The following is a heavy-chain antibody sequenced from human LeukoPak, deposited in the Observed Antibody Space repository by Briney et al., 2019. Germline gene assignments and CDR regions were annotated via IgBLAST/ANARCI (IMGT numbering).Heavy chain of an antibody. CDR3: VKDGYDSTPDNY. V-gene: IGHV3-30*04. D-gene: IGHD3-22*01. CDR2: ISYDGSNK. Sequence: GGSLRLSCAASGFTFSTYAMHWVRQAPGKGLEWVAVISYDGSNKYYADSVKGRFTISRDNSKNTLDLQMNSLRAEDTAVYYCVKDGYDSTPDNYWGQGTLVTVSS. CDR1: GFTFSTYA. J-gene: IGHJ4*02.